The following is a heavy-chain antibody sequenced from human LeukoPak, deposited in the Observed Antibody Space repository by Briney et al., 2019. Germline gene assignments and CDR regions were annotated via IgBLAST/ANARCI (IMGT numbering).Heavy chain of an antibody. CDR1: GGSISSGGYS. CDR2: IYHSGST. CDR3: ARRSIAVAGFDY. J-gene: IGHJ4*02. V-gene: IGHV4-30-2*01. Sequence: NPSETLSLTCAVSGGSISSGGYSWSWIRQPPGKGLEWIGYIYHSGSTYYNPSLKSRVTISVDRSKNQFSLKLSSVTAADTAVYYCARRSIAVAGFDYWGQGTLVTVSS. D-gene: IGHD6-19*01.